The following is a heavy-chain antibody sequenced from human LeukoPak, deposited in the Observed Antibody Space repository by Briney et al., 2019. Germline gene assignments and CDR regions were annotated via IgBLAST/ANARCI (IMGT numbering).Heavy chain of an antibody. CDR2: IYYSGST. J-gene: IGHJ6*02. Sequence: SETLSLTCTVSGGSISSGGYYWRWIRQHPGKGLEWIGYIYYSGSTYYNPSLKSRVTISVDTSKNQFSLKLSSVTAADTAVYYCARDQMGLVFPYGMDVWGQGTTVTVSS. CDR3: ARDQMGLVFPYGMDV. V-gene: IGHV4-31*03. CDR1: GGSISSGGYY. D-gene: IGHD2-21*01.